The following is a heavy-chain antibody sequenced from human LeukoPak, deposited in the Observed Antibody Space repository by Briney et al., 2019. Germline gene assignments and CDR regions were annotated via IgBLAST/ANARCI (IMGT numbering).Heavy chain of an antibody. J-gene: IGHJ4*02. CDR1: GGSISSSSYY. V-gene: IGHV4-39*07. Sequence: ASETLSLTCTVSGGSISSSSYYWGWIRQPPGKGLEWIGSIYYSGSTYYNPSLKSRVTISVDTSKNQFSLRLSSVTAADTAVYYCARGKPATAIKGAREQEHFDYWGQGTLVTVSS. CDR2: IYYSGST. D-gene: IGHD2-2*02. CDR3: ARGKPATAIKGAREQEHFDY.